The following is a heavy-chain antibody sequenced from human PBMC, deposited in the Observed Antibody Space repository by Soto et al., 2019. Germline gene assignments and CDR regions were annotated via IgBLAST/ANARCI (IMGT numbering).Heavy chain of an antibody. CDR2: IYYSGST. J-gene: IGHJ6*02. D-gene: IGHD6-13*01. CDR3: ARDWAYSSSWDSYDYYGMDV. V-gene: IGHV4-61*01. Sequence: QVQLQESGPGLVKPSETLSLTCTVSGGSVSSGSYYWSWIRQPPGEGLEWIGYIYYSGSTNYNPSLKSRVTISVDTSKNQFSLKLSSVTAADTAVYYCARDWAYSSSWDSYDYYGMDVWGQGTTVTVSS. CDR1: GGSVSSGSYY.